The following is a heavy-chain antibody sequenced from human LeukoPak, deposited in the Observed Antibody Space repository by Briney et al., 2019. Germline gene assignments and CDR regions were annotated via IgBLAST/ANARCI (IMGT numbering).Heavy chain of an antibody. D-gene: IGHD6-13*01. V-gene: IGHV3-21*01. Sequence: SGGSLRLSCAASGFTFSSYSMNWVRQAPGKGLEWVSSISSSSSYIYYADSVKGRFTISRDNAKNSLYLQMNSLRAEDTAVYYCARPSAGIAAAADYWGQGTLVTVSS. CDR1: GFTFSSYS. CDR3: ARPSAGIAAAADY. CDR2: ISSSSSYI. J-gene: IGHJ4*02.